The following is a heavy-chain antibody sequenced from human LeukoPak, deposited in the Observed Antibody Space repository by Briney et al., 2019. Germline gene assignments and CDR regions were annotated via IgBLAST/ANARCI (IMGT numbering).Heavy chain of an antibody. Sequence: SETLSLTCTVSGGSISSYSWSWIRQPPGKGLEWIGYIYHSGSTYYNPSLKSRVTISVDRSKNQFSLKLSSVTAADTAVYYCARGPGGKTGTTGWFDPWGQGTLVTVPS. J-gene: IGHJ5*02. CDR3: ARGPGGKTGTTGWFDP. CDR1: GGSISSYS. V-gene: IGHV4-30-2*01. D-gene: IGHD1-7*01. CDR2: IYHSGST.